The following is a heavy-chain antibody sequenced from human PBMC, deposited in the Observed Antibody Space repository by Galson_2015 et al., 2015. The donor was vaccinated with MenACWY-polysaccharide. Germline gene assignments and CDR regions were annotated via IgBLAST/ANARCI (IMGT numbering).Heavy chain of an antibody. CDR1: GASISRSDW. CDR3: ARKFDY. Sequence: TLSLTCAVSGASISRSDWWTWVRQPPGKGLGWIGEISHRGTTNYNPSLKSRVTISVDKSKNQFSLKLNSVTAADTAVYYCARKFDYWGQGSLVTVPS. J-gene: IGHJ4*02. CDR2: ISHRGTT. V-gene: IGHV4-4*02.